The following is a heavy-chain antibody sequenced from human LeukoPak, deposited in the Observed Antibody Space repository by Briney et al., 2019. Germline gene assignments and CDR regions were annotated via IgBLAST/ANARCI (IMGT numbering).Heavy chain of an antibody. CDR3: ARADQYVWGSYRYPSLGPPQAYYFDY. J-gene: IGHJ4*02. D-gene: IGHD3-16*02. Sequence: SETLSLTCAVYGGSFSGYYWSWLRQPPGKGLEWIGEINHSGSTNYNPSLTSRVTISVDTSKNQFSLTLSSVTAADTAVYYCARADQYVWGSYRYPSLGPPQAYYFDYWGQGTLVTVSS. CDR1: GGSFSGYY. CDR2: INHSGST. V-gene: IGHV4-34*01.